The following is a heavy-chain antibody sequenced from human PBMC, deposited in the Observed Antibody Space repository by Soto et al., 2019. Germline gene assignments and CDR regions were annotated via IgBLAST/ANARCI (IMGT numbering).Heavy chain of an antibody. CDR3: ARKGYGGRWYLDY. D-gene: IGHD6-13*01. J-gene: IGHJ4*02. Sequence: QVQLVESGGGVVQPGRSLRLSCAASGFTFSSYGMHWARQAPGEGLEWVAVISYDGNRKYYADSVKGRVTISRDFSKNTVDLQMNSLRVEDTAVYFCARKGYGGRWYLDYWGQGILVTVSS. CDR1: GFTFSSYG. CDR2: ISYDGNRK. V-gene: IGHV3-30*03.